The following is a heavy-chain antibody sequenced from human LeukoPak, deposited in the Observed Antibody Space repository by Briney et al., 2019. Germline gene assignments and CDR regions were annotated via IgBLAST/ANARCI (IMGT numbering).Heavy chain of an antibody. D-gene: IGHD3-10*01. J-gene: IGHJ6*03. CDR3: ARHRYYYRSGSYYGAPYYMDV. CDR2: IYSGGST. CDR1: GFTVSSNY. V-gene: IGHV3-66*04. Sequence: GGSLRLSCAASGFTVSSNYMSWVRQAPGKGLEWVSVIYSGGSTYYADSVKGRFTISRDNSKNTLYLQMNSLRAEDTAVYYCARHRYYYRSGSYYGAPYYMDVWGKGTTVTISS.